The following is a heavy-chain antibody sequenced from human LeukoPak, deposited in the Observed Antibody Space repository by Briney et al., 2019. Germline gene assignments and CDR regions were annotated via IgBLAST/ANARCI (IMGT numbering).Heavy chain of an antibody. J-gene: IGHJ4*02. CDR1: GFTFSSYW. V-gene: IGHV3-7*01. D-gene: IGHD3-3*01. Sequence: GGSLRLSCAASGFTFSSYWMSWVRQAPGKGLEWVANIKQDGSEKYYVDSVKGRFTISRDSARNSLYLQMNGLRAEDTAVYYCAKTKGDYDFWSGYTPYFFDYWGQGTLVTVSS. CDR3: AKTKGDYDFWSGYTPYFFDY. CDR2: IKQDGSEK.